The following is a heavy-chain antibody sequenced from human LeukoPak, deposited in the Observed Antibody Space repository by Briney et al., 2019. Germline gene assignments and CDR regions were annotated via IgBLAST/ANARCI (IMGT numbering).Heavy chain of an antibody. V-gene: IGHV3-64*01. D-gene: IGHD4/OR15-4a*01. J-gene: IGHJ4*02. CDR2: ITNNGGST. CDR1: GFTFSSYA. CDR3: ARRAGAYSHPYDY. Sequence: GGSLRLSCGASGFTFSSYAMHWVRQAPGKGLEYVSAITNNGGSTYYTNSVKGRFTISRDNSKNTLYLQMNSLRAEDTAVYYCARRAGAYSHPYDYWGQGTLVTVSS.